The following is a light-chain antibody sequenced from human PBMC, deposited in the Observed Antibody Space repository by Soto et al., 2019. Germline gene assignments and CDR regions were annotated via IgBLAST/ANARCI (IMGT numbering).Light chain of an antibody. J-gene: IGKJ4*01. CDR1: QSASSY. V-gene: IGKV3-20*01. CDR3: QQYGSSPLT. CDR2: DTS. Sequence: EIVLTQSPGTLSVSVEERVTLSCRASQSASSYLAWYQQTPGQAPRLLIYDTSNRATGTPDRFSGSGSGTDFTLTISRLEPEDFTVYYCQQYGSSPLTFGGGTKVDIK.